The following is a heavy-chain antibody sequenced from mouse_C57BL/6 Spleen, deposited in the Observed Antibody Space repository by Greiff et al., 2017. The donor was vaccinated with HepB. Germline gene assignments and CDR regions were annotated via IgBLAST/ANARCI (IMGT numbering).Heavy chain of an antibody. V-gene: IGHV1-18*01. D-gene: IGHD1-1*01. CDR3: ARRATTVVAKDWYFDV. CDR1: GYTFTDYN. CDR2: INPNNGGT. Sequence: VQLQQSGPELVKPGASVKIPCKASGYTFTDYNMDWVKQSHGKSLEWIGDINPNNGGTIYNQKFKGKATLTVDKSSSTAYMELRSLTSEDTAVYYCARRATTVVAKDWYFDVWGTGTTVTVSS. J-gene: IGHJ1*03.